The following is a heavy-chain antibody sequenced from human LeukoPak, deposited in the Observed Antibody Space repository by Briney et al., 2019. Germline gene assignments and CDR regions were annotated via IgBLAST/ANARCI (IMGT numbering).Heavy chain of an antibody. J-gene: IGHJ4*02. V-gene: IGHV4-34*01. CDR2: INHSGST. D-gene: IGHD3-22*01. CDR1: GGSFSGYY. Sequence: SETLSLTCAVYGGSFSGYYWSWIRQPPGKGLEWIGEINHSGSTNYNPSLKSRVTISVDTSKNQFSLKLSSVTAADTAVYYCARHRGYYDSSGDGYYFDYWGQGTLVTVSS. CDR3: ARHRGYYDSSGDGYYFDY.